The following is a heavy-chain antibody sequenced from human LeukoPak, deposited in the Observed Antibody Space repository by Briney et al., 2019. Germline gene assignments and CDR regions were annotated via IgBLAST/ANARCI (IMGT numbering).Heavy chain of an antibody. D-gene: IGHD3-9*01. CDR2: IYSGGST. CDR3: ARETSYDILTGFNWFDP. Sequence: GGSLRLSCEASGFAFSPYWASWVRQAPGKGLEWVSVIYSGGSTYYADSVKGRFTISRDNSKNTLYLQMNSLRAEDTAVYYCARETSYDILTGFNWFDPWGQGTLVTVSS. CDR1: GFAFSPYW. J-gene: IGHJ5*02. V-gene: IGHV3-66*01.